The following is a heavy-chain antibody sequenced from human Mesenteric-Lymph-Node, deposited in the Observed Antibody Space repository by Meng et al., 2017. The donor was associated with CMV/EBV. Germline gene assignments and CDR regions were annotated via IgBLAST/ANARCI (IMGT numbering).Heavy chain of an antibody. CDR2: INPNSGGT. V-gene: IGHV1-2*06. Sequence: CQASGYTFHGYCIHWVRQAPGQGLEWMGRINPNSGGTDYAQKFKGRVTMTSDTSISTAYMELSRLRPDDTAVYYCASPQIGDHSFDYWGQGTLVTVSS. J-gene: IGHJ4*02. CDR3: ASPQIGDHSFDY. CDR1: GYTFHGYC. D-gene: IGHD3-16*01.